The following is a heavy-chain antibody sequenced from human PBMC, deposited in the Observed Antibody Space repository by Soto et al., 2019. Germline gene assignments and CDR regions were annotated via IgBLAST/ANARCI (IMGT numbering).Heavy chain of an antibody. CDR1: GFTFSNAW. D-gene: IGHD3-10*01. V-gene: IGHV3-15*01. Sequence: GGSLRLSCAASGFTFSNAWMSWVRQAPGKGLEWVGRIKSKTDGGTTDYAAPVKGRFTISRDDSKNTLYLQMNSLKTEDTAVYYCTPSRDYYYYGMDVWGQGTTVTVSS. CDR2: IKSKTDGGTT. CDR3: TPSRDYYYYGMDV. J-gene: IGHJ6*02.